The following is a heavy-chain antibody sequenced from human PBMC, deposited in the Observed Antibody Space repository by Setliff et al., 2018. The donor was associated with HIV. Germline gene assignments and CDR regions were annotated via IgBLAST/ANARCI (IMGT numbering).Heavy chain of an antibody. CDR3: TTDLGSGRFSWNNN. CDR2: TRNKAYGYIS. J-gene: IGHJ4*02. D-gene: IGHD1-26*01. V-gene: IGHV3-72*01. CDR1: GFILSDYY. Sequence: GGSLRLSCATSGFILSDYYMDWVRQAPGKGLEWVGRTRNKAYGYISEYAASVQGRFTISRDDSKNTLSLQMNSLKTEDTAIYYCTTDLGSGRFSWNNNWGQGTLVTVSS.